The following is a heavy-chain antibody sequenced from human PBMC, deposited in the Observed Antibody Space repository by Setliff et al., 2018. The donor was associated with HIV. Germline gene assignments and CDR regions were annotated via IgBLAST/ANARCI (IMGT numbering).Heavy chain of an antibody. CDR2: IWYDGTNI. CDR3: ARDHPSYYDFWSGYYTKAFDI. V-gene: IGHV3-33*01. J-gene: IGHJ3*02. Sequence: GGSLRLSCVVSGFTFSSYGMHWVRQAPGKGLEWVAVIWYDGTNIYYADSVKDRLTISRDNSKNTLYLQMNSLRVEDTAVYYCARDHPSYYDFWSGYYTKAFDIWGQGTMVTVSS. D-gene: IGHD3-3*01. CDR1: GFTFSSYG.